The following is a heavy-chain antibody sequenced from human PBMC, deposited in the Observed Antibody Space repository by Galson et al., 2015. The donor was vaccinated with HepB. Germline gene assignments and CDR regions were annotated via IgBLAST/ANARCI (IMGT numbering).Heavy chain of an antibody. V-gene: IGHV3-33*01. CDR1: GFTFSSYG. D-gene: IGHD2-8*02. Sequence: SLRLSCAASGFTFSSYGMHWVRQAPGKGLEWVAVIWYDGSNKYYADSVKGRFTISRDNSKNTLYLQMNSLKTEDTAVYYCTTDVYYSTYWSWLDPWGQGTLVTVSS. CDR2: IWYDGSNK. CDR3: TTDVYYSTYWSWLDP. J-gene: IGHJ5*02.